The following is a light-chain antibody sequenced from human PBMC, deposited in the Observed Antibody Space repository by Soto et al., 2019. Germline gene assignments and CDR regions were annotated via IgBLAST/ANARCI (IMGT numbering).Light chain of an antibody. V-gene: IGKV1-9*01. J-gene: IGKJ5*01. CDR3: QQLNAYPLT. CDR2: GAS. CDR1: QGISSY. Sequence: DIQMTQSPFTLSASVGDRVTITCRASQGISSYLAWFHQKPGRAPNLLIYGASTLQSGVPSRFSGSGSGTDFPLTISNLQPEDFATYYCQQLNAYPLTSGQGTRLEIK.